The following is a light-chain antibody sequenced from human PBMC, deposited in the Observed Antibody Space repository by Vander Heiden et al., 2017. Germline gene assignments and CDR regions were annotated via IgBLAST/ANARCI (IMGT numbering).Light chain of an antibody. CDR2: SDN. V-gene: IGLV1-44*01. CDR1: SSNIGRNT. J-gene: IGLJ2*01. Sequence: QSVLTQPPSVSGTPGQTVTISCSGSSSNIGRNTVNWYPQLPGTAPKLLVDSDNQRPSGVPDRVSGSKSGTSASLAISGLQSEDEAHYYCAAWDDNLNGHVVFGGGTKLTVL. CDR3: AAWDDNLNGHVV.